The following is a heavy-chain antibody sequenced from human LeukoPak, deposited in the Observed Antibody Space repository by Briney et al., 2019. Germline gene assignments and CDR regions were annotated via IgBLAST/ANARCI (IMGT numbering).Heavy chain of an antibody. CDR2: MNPNSGNT. CDR1: GYTFTSYD. V-gene: IGHV1-8*01. D-gene: IGHD6-19*01. J-gene: IGHJ5*02. Sequence: ASVKVSCKASGYTFTSYDINWVRQATGQGLEWMGWMNPNSGNTGYAQKFQGRVTMTRNTSISTAYMEQSSLRSEDTAVYYCASRYSSGWKNWFDPWGQGTLVTVSS. CDR3: ASRYSSGWKNWFDP.